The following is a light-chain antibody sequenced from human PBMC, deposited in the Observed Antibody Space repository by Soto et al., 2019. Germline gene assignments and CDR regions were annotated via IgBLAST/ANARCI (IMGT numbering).Light chain of an antibody. J-gene: IGKJ2*01. CDR2: GAS. Sequence: EIVLTQSPGTLSLSPGERAILSCRASQSVSSSYLAWYQQKPGQAPRLLIYGASSRATGIPDRFSGSGSGTDFTLTISRLEPEDFAVYYCQQYGSSFMYTFGQGTKLEIK. V-gene: IGKV3-20*01. CDR1: QSVSSSY. CDR3: QQYGSSFMYT.